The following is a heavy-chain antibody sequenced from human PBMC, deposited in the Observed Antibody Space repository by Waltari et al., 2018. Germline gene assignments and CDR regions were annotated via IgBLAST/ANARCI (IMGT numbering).Heavy chain of an antibody. CDR1: VSTITNYW. Sequence: EGQLVESAGGLVQPGGSLSLSCAALVSTITNYWMRWVRQAPGKGLEWVANIKHDGGATNYVESVKGRFTISRDNAKKSLFLQMNSLRVEDTAVYYCVRDRRIYFDDWGQGTLVTVS. CDR3: VRDRRIYFDD. V-gene: IGHV3-7*03. CDR2: IKHDGGAT. J-gene: IGHJ4*02.